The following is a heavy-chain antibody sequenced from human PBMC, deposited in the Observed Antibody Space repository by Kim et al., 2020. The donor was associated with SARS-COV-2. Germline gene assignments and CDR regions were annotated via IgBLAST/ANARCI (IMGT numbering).Heavy chain of an antibody. CDR1: GGSFSGYY. D-gene: IGHD2-15*01. Sequence: SETLSLTCAVYGGSFSGYYWSWIRQPPGKGLEWIGEINHSGSTNYNPSLKSRVTISVDTSKNQFSLKLSSVTAADTAVYYCARGGVVVVAATHWFDPWGQGTLVTVSS. J-gene: IGHJ5*02. CDR2: INHSGST. CDR3: ARGGVVVVAATHWFDP. V-gene: IGHV4-34*01.